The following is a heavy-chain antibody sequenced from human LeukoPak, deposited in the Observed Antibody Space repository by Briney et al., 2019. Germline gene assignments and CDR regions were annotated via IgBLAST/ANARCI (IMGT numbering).Heavy chain of an antibody. V-gene: IGHV4-4*09. Sequence: SETLSLTCTVSGGSISSYYWSWIRQPPGKGLEWIGYIYTSGSTNYNPSLKSRVTISVDTSKNQSSLKLSSVTAADTAVYYCAAAAGPGIFDYWGQGTLVTVSS. J-gene: IGHJ4*02. CDR3: AAAAGPGIFDY. CDR2: IYTSGST. CDR1: GGSISSYY. D-gene: IGHD6-13*01.